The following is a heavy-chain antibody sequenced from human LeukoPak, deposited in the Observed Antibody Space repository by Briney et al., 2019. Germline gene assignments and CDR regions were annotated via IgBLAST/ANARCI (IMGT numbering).Heavy chain of an antibody. CDR3: AREYYYAKYYFDY. CDR2: ISYDGSNK. J-gene: IGHJ4*02. Sequence: PGRSLRLSCAASGFTFSSYAVHWVRQAPGKGLEWVAVISYDGSNKYYADSVKGRFTISRDNSKNTLYLQMNSLRAEDTAVYYCAREYYYAKYYFDYWGQGTLVTVSS. D-gene: IGHD3-10*01. CDR1: GFTFSSYA. V-gene: IGHV3-30-3*01.